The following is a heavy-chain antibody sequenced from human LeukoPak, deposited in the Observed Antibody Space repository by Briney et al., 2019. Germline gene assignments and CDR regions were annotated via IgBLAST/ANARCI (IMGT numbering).Heavy chain of an antibody. Sequence: GGSLRLSCAASGFTFSSYAMHWVRQAPGKGLEWVAVIRYDGSNKYYADSVKGRFTISRDNSKNTLYLQMNSLRAEDTAVYYCARDLEDYYYDSSGYLGYWGQGTLVTVSS. V-gene: IGHV3-33*08. CDR1: GFTFSSYA. CDR3: ARDLEDYYYDSSGYLGY. J-gene: IGHJ4*02. D-gene: IGHD3-22*01. CDR2: IRYDGSNK.